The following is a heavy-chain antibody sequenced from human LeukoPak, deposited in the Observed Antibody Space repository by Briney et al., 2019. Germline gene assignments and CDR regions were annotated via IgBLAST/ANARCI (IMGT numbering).Heavy chain of an antibody. CDR3: ARARGWYYFDY. V-gene: IGHV4-38-2*02. Sequence: SETLSLTCTVSDYSISSDHSWGWIRQTPGKGLEWIGSIYYSGSTYYNPSLKSRVTISVDTSKNQFSLKLSSVTAADTAVYYCARARGWYYFDYWGQGTLVTVSS. CDR2: IYYSGST. J-gene: IGHJ4*02. D-gene: IGHD6-19*01. CDR1: DYSISSDHS.